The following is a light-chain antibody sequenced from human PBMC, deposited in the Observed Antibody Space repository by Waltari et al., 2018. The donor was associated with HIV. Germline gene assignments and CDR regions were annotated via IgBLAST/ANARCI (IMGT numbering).Light chain of an antibody. CDR2: DDR. CDR3: QCHQGV. J-gene: IGLJ3*02. V-gene: IGLV3-21*02. Sequence: IPVPSMSVALGQTARITCGGDKIGLRSVHWYQQRPGQAPVLDVHDDRDRPSGIPASFSGSNTGVTATLTITRVEAVYEAYYYCQCHQGVFGGGTKLTVL. CDR1: KIGLRS.